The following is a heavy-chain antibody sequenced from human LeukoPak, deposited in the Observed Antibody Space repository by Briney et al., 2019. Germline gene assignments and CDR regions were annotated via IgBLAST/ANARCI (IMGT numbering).Heavy chain of an antibody. CDR2: IIPIFGTA. J-gene: IGHJ3*02. CDR1: GGAFSSYA. Sequence: SVKVSCKASGGAFSSYAISWVRQAPGQGLEWMGRIIPIFGTASYAQKFQGRVTITTDESTSTAYMELSSLRSEDTAVYYCASRYYYDSSEDIWGQGTMVTVSS. V-gene: IGHV1-69*05. CDR3: ASRYYYDSSEDI. D-gene: IGHD3-22*01.